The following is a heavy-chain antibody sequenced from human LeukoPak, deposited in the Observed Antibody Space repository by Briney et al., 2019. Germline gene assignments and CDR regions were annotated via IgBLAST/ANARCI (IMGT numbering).Heavy chain of an antibody. CDR1: GFTFSTYS. D-gene: IGHD3-9*01. CDR2: ISSSSSTI. Sequence: GGSLRLSCAASGFTFSTYSMNWVRQAPGKGLEWISYISSSSSTIYYADSVKGRFTISRNNAQNSLYLQMNSLRAEDTAVYYCARILRYFDWYQNDADAFDIWGQGTMVTVSS. CDR3: ARILRYFDWYQNDADAFDI. J-gene: IGHJ3*02. V-gene: IGHV3-48*01.